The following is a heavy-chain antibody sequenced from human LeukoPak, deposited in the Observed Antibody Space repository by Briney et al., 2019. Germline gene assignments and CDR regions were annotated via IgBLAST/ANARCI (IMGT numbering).Heavy chain of an antibody. CDR2: IYYSGSTT. V-gene: IGHV4-59*01. CDR1: GGSISSYY. Sequence: SETLSLTCTVSGGSISSYYWSWIRQPPGKGLEWIGCIYYSGSTTKYNPSLKSRVTMSVERSKNQFSLKLSSVTAADTAVYYCARLRDSYQSGLDYWGQGTLVTVSP. CDR3: ARLRDSYQSGLDY. D-gene: IGHD2-15*01. J-gene: IGHJ4*02.